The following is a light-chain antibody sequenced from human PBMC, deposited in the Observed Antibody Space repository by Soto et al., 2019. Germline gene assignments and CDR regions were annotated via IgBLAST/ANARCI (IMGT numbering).Light chain of an antibody. J-gene: IGKJ2*01. Sequence: DIQMTQSPSSLSASVGDRVTITCRASQSISSYLNWYQQKPGKAPKLLIYAASSLQSGVPSRFSGSGSGTDFTLTISSLQPEDFATCYCQQSYSTPFFGQGTKLEIK. CDR2: AAS. CDR3: QQSYSTPF. V-gene: IGKV1-39*01. CDR1: QSISSY.